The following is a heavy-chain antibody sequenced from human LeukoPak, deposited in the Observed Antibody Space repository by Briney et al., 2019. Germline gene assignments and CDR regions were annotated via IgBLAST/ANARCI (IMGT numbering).Heavy chain of an antibody. CDR2: ITSSSSYI. Sequence: GGSLRLSCAASGFTFSSYSMNWVRQAPGKGLEWVSSITSSSSYIYYADSVKGRFTISRDDAKNTLYLQMNSLRADDTAIYYCAKDRIRGDFDHWGQGTLVTVSS. CDR1: GFTFSSYS. CDR3: AKDRIRGDFDH. D-gene: IGHD3-10*01. V-gene: IGHV3-21*04. J-gene: IGHJ4*02.